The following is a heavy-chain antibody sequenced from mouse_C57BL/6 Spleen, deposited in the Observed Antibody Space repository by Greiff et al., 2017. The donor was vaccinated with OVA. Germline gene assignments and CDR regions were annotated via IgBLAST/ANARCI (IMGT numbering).Heavy chain of an antibody. D-gene: IGHD2-4*01. CDR1: GFSLTSYG. CDR3: ARGVYYDYPYAMDY. J-gene: IGHJ4*01. CDR2: IWSGGST. V-gene: IGHV2-2*01. Sequence: QVQLKQSGPGLVQPSQSLSITCTVSGFSLTSYGVHWVRQSPGKGLEWLGVIWSGGSTDYNAAFISRLSISKDNSKSQVFCKMNSLQADDTAIYYCARGVYYDYPYAMDYWGQGTSVTVSS.